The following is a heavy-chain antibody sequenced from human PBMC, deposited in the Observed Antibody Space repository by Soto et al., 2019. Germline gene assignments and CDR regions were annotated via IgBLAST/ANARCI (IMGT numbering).Heavy chain of an antibody. CDR2: ISGSGGST. Sequence: VQLLESGGGLVQPGGSLRLSCAASGFTFSSYAMTWVRQAPGKGLEWVSAISGSGGSTYYADSVKGRFTISRDNSKNTLYLQMNSLRAEDTALYYCAKGGAVAPYYYYYYMDVWGEGTTVTVSS. CDR3: AKGGAVAPYYYYYYMDV. D-gene: IGHD6-19*01. CDR1: GFTFSSYA. J-gene: IGHJ6*03. V-gene: IGHV3-23*01.